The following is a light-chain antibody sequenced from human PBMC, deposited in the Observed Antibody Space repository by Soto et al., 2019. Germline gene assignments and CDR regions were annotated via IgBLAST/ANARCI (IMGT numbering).Light chain of an antibody. CDR1: QTISSW. V-gene: IGKV1-5*03. CDR3: QQTYSTPQP. J-gene: IGKJ5*01. Sequence: DIPMTQSPSPLSGSVGDRVTLTCRASQTISSWLAWYQQKPGKAPKLLIYKASTLKSGVPSRFSGSGSGTDFTLTISNVQPEDFATYYCQQTYSTPQPFGQGTRLEIK. CDR2: KAS.